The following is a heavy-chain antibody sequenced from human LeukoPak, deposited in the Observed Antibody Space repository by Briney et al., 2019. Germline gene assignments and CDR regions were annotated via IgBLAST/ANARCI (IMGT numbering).Heavy chain of an antibody. Sequence: GGSLGLSCAASGFTFSSYWMSWVRQAPGKGLEWVANIKQDGSDKYYVGPVKGRFTISRDNAKNSLYLQMNSLRAEDTAVYYCASDGDYGYWGQGTLVTVSS. V-gene: IGHV3-7*01. CDR2: IKQDGSDK. CDR1: GFTFSSYW. D-gene: IGHD4-17*01. CDR3: ASDGDYGY. J-gene: IGHJ4*02.